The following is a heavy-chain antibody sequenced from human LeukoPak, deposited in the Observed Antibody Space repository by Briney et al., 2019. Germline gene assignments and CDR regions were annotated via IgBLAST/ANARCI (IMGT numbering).Heavy chain of an antibody. J-gene: IGHJ4*02. Sequence: GGSLRLSCAASGFTFSDYYMNWIRQAPGKGLEWVSYISSSGSTIYYADSVKGRFTISRDNAKNSLYLQMNSLRAEDTAVYYCASPSTDIAAAGTNWGQGTLVTVSS. CDR3: ASPSTDIAAAGTN. D-gene: IGHD6-13*01. CDR2: ISSSGSTI. CDR1: GFTFSDYY. V-gene: IGHV3-11*01.